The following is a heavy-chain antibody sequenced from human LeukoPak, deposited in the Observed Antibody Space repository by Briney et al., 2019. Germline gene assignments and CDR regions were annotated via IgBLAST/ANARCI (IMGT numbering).Heavy chain of an antibody. D-gene: IGHD3-22*01. Sequence: ASVKVSCKASGYTFTSYGISWVRQAPGQGLEWMGWISAYNGNTNYAQQLQGRVTMTTDTSTSTAYMELRSLRSDDMAVYYCARYRLYDSSGYYFDYWGQGTLVTVSS. CDR3: ARYRLYDSSGYYFDY. CDR2: ISAYNGNT. J-gene: IGHJ4*02. CDR1: GYTFTSYG. V-gene: IGHV1-18*03.